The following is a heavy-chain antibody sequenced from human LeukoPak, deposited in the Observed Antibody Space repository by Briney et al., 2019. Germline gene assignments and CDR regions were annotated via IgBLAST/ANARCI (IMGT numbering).Heavy chain of an antibody. D-gene: IGHD6-19*01. J-gene: IGHJ6*04. CDR1: GGTFSSYA. CDR2: IIPIFGTA. Sequence: ASVKVSCKASGGTFSSYAISWVRQAPGQGLEWMGGIIPIFGTANYAQKFQGRVTITADESTSTAYMEPSSLRSEDTAVYYCASGAVGYYYYGMDVWGKGTTATVSS. V-gene: IGHV1-69*13. CDR3: ASGAVGYYYYGMDV.